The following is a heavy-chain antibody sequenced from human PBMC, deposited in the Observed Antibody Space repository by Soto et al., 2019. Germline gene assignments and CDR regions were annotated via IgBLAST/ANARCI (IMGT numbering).Heavy chain of an antibody. Sequence: GGSLRLSCAASGFTFSSYAMSWVRQAPGKGLEWVSAISGSGGSTYYADSVKGRFTISRDNSKNTLYLQMNSLRAEDTAVYHCAKDRTLGITGTTGYGYWGQGTLVTVSS. CDR1: GFTFSSYA. D-gene: IGHD1-7*01. CDR3: AKDRTLGITGTTGYGY. CDR2: ISGSGGST. V-gene: IGHV3-23*01. J-gene: IGHJ4*02.